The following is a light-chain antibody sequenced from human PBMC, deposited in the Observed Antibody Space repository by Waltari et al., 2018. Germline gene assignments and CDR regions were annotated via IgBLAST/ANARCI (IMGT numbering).Light chain of an antibody. Sequence: QSALTQPPSASGSPGQSVTISCTGSGSDFRDYDFVSWYQQHPGKAPKVILYEVSKRSSGVPDRFSGSKSGNTASRTVSGLQAEDEADYYCSSFAGRWIFGGGTKLTVL. CDR1: GSDFRDYDF. CDR3: SSFAGRWI. V-gene: IGLV2-8*01. J-gene: IGLJ2*01. CDR2: EVS.